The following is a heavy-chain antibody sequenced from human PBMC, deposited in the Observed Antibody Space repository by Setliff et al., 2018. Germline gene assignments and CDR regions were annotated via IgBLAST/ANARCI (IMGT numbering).Heavy chain of an antibody. CDR3: ARESRGDSYRYSSSWYLSY. CDR1: GYTFTGYY. CDR2: INPNSGGT. Sequence: ASVKVSCKASGYTFTGYYMHWVRQAPGQGLEWMGWINPNSGGTNYAQKFQGWVTMTRDTSVSTAYMELSRLRSDDTAVYYCARESRGDSYRYSSSWYLSYWGQGTLVTVSS. J-gene: IGHJ4*02. V-gene: IGHV1-2*04. D-gene: IGHD6-13*01.